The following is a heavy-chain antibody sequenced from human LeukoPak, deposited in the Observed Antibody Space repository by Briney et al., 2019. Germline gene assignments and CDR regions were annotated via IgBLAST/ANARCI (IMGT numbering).Heavy chain of an antibody. D-gene: IGHD3-10*01. CDR1: GFTFSSYG. V-gene: IGHV3-23*01. J-gene: IGHJ4*02. Sequence: GGTLRLSCAASGFTFSSYGMSWVRQAPGKGLEWVSAISGSGGSTYYADSVKGRFTISRDNSKNTLYLQMNSLSAEDTAVYYCAKDGAMVRGVMDYWGQGTLVTVSS. CDR3: AKDGAMVRGVMDY. CDR2: ISGSGGST.